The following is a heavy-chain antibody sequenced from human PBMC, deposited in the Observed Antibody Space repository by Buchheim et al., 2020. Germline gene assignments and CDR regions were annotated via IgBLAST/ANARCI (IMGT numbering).Heavy chain of an antibody. CDR1: GFTFSSYA. CDR3: ATAYEIGYYFDY. D-gene: IGHD2/OR15-2a*01. CDR2: ISYDGSNK. Sequence: QVQLVESGGGVVQPGRSLRLSCAASGFTFSSYAMHWVRQAPGKGLEWVAVISYDGSNKYYADSVKGRFTISRDNSKNTRYLQMNSLRAADTAVYYCATAYEIGYYFDYWGQGTL. V-gene: IGHV3-30*04. J-gene: IGHJ4*02.